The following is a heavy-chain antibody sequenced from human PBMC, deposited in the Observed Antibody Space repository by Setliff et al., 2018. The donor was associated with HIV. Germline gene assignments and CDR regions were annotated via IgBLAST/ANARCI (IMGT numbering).Heavy chain of an antibody. Sequence: ASVKVSYKASGYTFTSYDINWVRQATGQGLEWMGWMNPNSGNTGYAQKFQGRVTTTRNTSISTAYMELSSLRSEDTAVYYCARELVVVAATPHEYYYYGMDVWGQGTTVTVSS. J-gene: IGHJ6*02. V-gene: IGHV1-8*01. CDR1: GYTFTSYD. CDR3: ARELVVVAATPHEYYYYGMDV. D-gene: IGHD2-15*01. CDR2: MNPNSGNT.